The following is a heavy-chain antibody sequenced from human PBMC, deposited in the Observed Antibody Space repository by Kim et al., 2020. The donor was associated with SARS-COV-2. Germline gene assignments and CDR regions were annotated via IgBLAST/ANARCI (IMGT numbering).Heavy chain of an antibody. V-gene: IGHV4-4*07. CDR3: ARDLLGYSSSWSENY. CDR2: INTSGST. J-gene: IGHJ4*02. D-gene: IGHD6-13*01. Sequence: SETLSLTCTVSGGSISSYYWSWIRQPAGKGLEWIGRINTSGSTNYNPSLKSRVTMSVDTSKNQFSLKLSSVTAADTAVYYCARDLLGYSSSWSENYWGQGTLVTVSS. CDR1: GGSISSYY.